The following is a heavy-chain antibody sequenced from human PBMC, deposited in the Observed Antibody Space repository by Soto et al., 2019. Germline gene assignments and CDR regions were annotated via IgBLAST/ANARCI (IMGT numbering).Heavy chain of an antibody. J-gene: IGHJ6*03. Sequence: GGSLRLSSTASGFTFGGHGMRRVRQAPGKGLEWVAVISYDGSNKYYADSVKGRFTISRDNSKNTLYLQMNSLRAEDTAVYYCAKSVIDFWSGPSPYYYYMDVWGKGTTVTVSS. CDR3: AKSVIDFWSGPSPYYYYMDV. CDR2: ISYDGSNK. V-gene: IGHV3-30*18. CDR1: GFTFGGHG. D-gene: IGHD3-3*01.